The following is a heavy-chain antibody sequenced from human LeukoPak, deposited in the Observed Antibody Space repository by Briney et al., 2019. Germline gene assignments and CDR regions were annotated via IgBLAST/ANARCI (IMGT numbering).Heavy chain of an antibody. CDR3: ARGQERDIGDDFDI. V-gene: IGHV1-18*01. Sequence: ASVTVSCKASGYTFTSYGISWVRQAPGQGLEWMGWTSTNNGNTNYAQKLQGRVTMTTDTSTSKAYMELRRLGYTDTSVYYCARGQERDIGDDFDIWGQGTMVTVSS. CDR1: GYTFTSYG. D-gene: IGHD2-15*01. J-gene: IGHJ3*02. CDR2: TSTNNGNT.